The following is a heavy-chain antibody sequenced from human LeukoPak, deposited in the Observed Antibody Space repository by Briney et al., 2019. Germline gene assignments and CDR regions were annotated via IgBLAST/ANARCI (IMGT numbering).Heavy chain of an antibody. CDR1: GGSISSGDYY. CDR2: IYYSGST. V-gene: IGHV4-30-4*01. J-gene: IGHJ6*02. Sequence: SETLSLTCTVSGGSISSGDYYWSWIRQPPGKGLEWIGYIYYSGSTYYNPSLKSRVTISVDTSKNQFSLKLSSVTAADTAVYYCARAGVNYGDSTHYYYYYGMDVWGQGTTVTVSS. D-gene: IGHD4-17*01. CDR3: ARAGVNYGDSTHYYYYYGMDV.